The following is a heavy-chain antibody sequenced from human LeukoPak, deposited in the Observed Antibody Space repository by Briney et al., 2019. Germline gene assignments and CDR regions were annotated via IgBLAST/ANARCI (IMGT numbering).Heavy chain of an antibody. D-gene: IGHD3-16*01. Sequence: SETLSLTCTVSGGSLSSYYWSWIRQPPGKGLEWIGYIYYSGSTNYNPSLKSRVTISVDTSKNQFSLKLSSVTAADTAVYYCARGLRYWYFDLWGRGTLVTVSS. J-gene: IGHJ2*01. CDR1: GGSLSSYY. CDR2: IYYSGST. CDR3: ARGLRYWYFDL. V-gene: IGHV4-59*01.